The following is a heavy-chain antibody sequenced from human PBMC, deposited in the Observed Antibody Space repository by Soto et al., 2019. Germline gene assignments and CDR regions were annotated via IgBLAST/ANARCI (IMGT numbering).Heavy chain of an antibody. V-gene: IGHV4-30-4*01. J-gene: IGHJ6*02. CDR2: IYYSGST. Sequence: PSETLSLTCTVSGGSISSGDYYWSWIRQPPGKGLEWIGYIYYSGSTYYNPSLKSRVTISVDTSKNQFSLKLSSVTAADTAVYYCARQDCSSTSCNSYYYYGMDVWGQGTTVTVSS. CDR3: ARQDCSSTSCNSYYYYGMDV. D-gene: IGHD2-2*01. CDR1: GGSISSGDYY.